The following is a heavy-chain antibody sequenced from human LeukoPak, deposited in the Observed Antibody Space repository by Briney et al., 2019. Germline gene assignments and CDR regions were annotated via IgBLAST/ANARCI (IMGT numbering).Heavy chain of an antibody. J-gene: IGHJ6*02. CDR3: AAYYDFWSGYYRWRESYYGMDV. CDR1: GFTFSSYA. V-gene: IGHV3-33*08. Sequence: PGGSLRLSCAASGFTFSSYAIHWVRQAPVKGLEWVAVIWYDGSNKYYADSVKGRFTISRDNSKNTLYLQMNSLRAEDTAVYYCAAYYDFWSGYYRWRESYYGMDVWGQGTTVTVSS. CDR2: IWYDGSNK. D-gene: IGHD3-3*01.